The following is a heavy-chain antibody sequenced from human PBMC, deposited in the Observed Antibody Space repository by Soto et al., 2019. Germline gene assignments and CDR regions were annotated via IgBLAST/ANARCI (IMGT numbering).Heavy chain of an antibody. D-gene: IGHD2-15*01. J-gene: IGHJ4*02. CDR2: IIPILGIA. CDR3: ARGSGVVVVRD. V-gene: IGHV1-69*02. CDR1: GGTFSSYT. Sequence: QVQLVQSGAEVKKPGSSVKVSCKASGGTFSSYTISWVRQAPGQGLEWMGRIIPILGIANYAQKFQGRVTITADKATSTAYMELSSLRSEDTAVYYCARGSGVVVVRDWGQGTLVTVSS.